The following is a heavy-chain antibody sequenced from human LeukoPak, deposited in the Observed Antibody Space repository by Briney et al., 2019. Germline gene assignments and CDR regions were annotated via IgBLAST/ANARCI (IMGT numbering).Heavy chain of an antibody. CDR1: GYTFTNLD. Sequence: ASVKVSCKTSGYTFTNLDINWLRLAPGQGLEWMGWMSPNSGDTGYAQKFQGRVSMTRDTSISTAYMELSSLRSEDTAVYYCASNPPNTGDFYYWGLGSLVTVSS. CDR3: ASNPPNTGDFYY. V-gene: IGHV1-8*01. J-gene: IGHJ4*02. CDR2: MSPNSGDT. D-gene: IGHD1-1*01.